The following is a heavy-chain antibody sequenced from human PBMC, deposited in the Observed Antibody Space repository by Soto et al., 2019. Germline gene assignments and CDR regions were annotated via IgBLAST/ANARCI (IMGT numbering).Heavy chain of an antibody. D-gene: IGHD2-15*01. Sequence: QVQLQESGPGLVKPSGTLSLTCAVSSGSISSSNWWSWVRQPPGKGLEWIGEIYHSGSTNYNPSLKSRVTISVDKSKNQFSLKLSSVTAADTAVYYCARARGYCSGGSCYGLRKSDDAFDIWGQGTMVTVSS. J-gene: IGHJ3*02. CDR2: IYHSGST. CDR3: ARARGYCSGGSCYGLRKSDDAFDI. V-gene: IGHV4-4*02. CDR1: SGSISSSNW.